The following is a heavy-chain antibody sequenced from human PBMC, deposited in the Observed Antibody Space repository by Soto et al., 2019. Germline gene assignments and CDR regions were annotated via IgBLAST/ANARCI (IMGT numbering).Heavy chain of an antibody. CDR1: GFTFSSYA. Sequence: PGGSLRLSCAASGFTFSSYAMSWVRQAPGKGLEWVSAISGSGGSTYYADSVKGRFTISRDNSKDTLYLQMNSLRAEDTAVYYYAKGIIYGDYVYFDYWGQGTLVTVSS. D-gene: IGHD4-17*01. CDR2: ISGSGGST. J-gene: IGHJ4*02. V-gene: IGHV3-23*01. CDR3: AKGIIYGDYVYFDY.